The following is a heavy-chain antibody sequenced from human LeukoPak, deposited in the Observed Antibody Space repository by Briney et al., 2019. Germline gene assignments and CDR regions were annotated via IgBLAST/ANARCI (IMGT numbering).Heavy chain of an antibody. D-gene: IGHD3-3*01. CDR3: ATLYDFWSGYLDY. Sequence: GGSLRLSCAASGFTFSDYHMSWIRQAPGKGLEWVSYISSSGSTIYYADSVKGRFTISRDNAKNSLYLQMNSLRAEDTAVYYCATLYDFWSGYLDYWGQGTLVTVSS. V-gene: IGHV3-11*01. CDR2: ISSSGSTI. CDR1: GFTFSDYH. J-gene: IGHJ4*02.